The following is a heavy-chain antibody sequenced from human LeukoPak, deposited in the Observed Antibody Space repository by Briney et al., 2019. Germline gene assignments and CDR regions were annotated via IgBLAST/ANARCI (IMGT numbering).Heavy chain of an antibody. CDR3: ARGYGDYDY. CDR2: IYTSGST. CDR1: GGSISSGSCY. V-gene: IGHV4-61*09. Sequence: SQTLSLTCTVSGGSISSGSCYWSWIRQPAGKGLEWIGHIYTSGSTNYNPSLKSRVTISVDTSKNQFSLKLSSVTAADTAVYYCARGYGDYDYWGQGTLVTVSS. D-gene: IGHD4-17*01. J-gene: IGHJ4*02.